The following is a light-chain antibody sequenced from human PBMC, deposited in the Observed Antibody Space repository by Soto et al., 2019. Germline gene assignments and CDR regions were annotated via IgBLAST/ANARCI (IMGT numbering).Light chain of an antibody. J-gene: IGLJ1*01. CDR3: SSYTSSSTPLYV. Sequence: QSALTQPASVSGSPGQSIAISCTGTSSDVGAYDYVSWYQQHPGKAPKLMIYDVSDRPSGVSNRFSGSKSGNTASLTISGLQAEDEADYYCSSYTSSSTPLYVFGTGTKPTVL. CDR2: DVS. CDR1: SSDVGAYDY. V-gene: IGLV2-14*01.